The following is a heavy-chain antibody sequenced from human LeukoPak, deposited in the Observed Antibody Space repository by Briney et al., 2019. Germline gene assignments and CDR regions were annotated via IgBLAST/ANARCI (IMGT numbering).Heavy chain of an antibody. D-gene: IGHD2-15*01. J-gene: IGHJ5*02. CDR2: ISAYNGNT. CDR1: GYTFTSYG. Sequence: ASGKVSCKAAGYTFTSYGISWVRQAPGQGLGWMGWISAYNGNTNYAQKLQGRVTMTTDTYTSTAYMELRSLRSDDTAGYYCARVHLGYCSGGRCPRSYNWFDPWGQGTLVTVSS. V-gene: IGHV1-18*04. CDR3: ARVHLGYCSGGRCPRSYNWFDP.